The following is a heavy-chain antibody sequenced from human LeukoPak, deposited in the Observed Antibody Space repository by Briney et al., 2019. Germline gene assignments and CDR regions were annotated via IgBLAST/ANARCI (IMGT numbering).Heavy chain of an antibody. Sequence: SETLSLTCAVCGEFFSAYYWTGLRQPPGKGLEWIGDINYSGNTNYNPSLESPLTISVDTPKKQFSLKLTSVTAADKAAYFCCCSGYWGQGALVTVSP. J-gene: IGHJ4*02. CDR1: GEFFSAYY. CDR3: CCSGY. D-gene: IGHD3-10*02. V-gene: IGHV4-34*01. CDR2: INYSGNT.